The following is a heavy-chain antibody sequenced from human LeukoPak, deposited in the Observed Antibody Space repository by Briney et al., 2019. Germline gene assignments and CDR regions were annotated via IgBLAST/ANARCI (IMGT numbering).Heavy chain of an antibody. CDR2: ISYDGSNK. CDR3: AKDESMARRMDLFDY. CDR1: GFTFSSYG. Sequence: PGGSLRLSCAASGFTFSSYGMHWVRQAPGKGLGWVAVISYDGSNKYYADSVKGRFTISRDNSKNTLYLQMNSLRAEDTAVYYCAKDESMARRMDLFDYWGQGTLVTVSS. D-gene: IGHD2-8*01. V-gene: IGHV3-30*18. J-gene: IGHJ4*02.